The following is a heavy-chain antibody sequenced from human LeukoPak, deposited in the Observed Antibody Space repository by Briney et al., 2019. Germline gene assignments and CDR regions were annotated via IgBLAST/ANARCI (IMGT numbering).Heavy chain of an antibody. CDR2: ISYDGSNK. D-gene: IGHD6-19*01. Sequence: PGGSLRLSCAASGFTFSSYGMHWVRQAPGKGLEWVAVISYDGSNKYYADSVKGRFTISRDNSKNTLYLQMNSLRAEDTAVYYCAKGPEQWRDTEYFQHWGQGTLVTVSS. CDR3: AKGPEQWRDTEYFQH. V-gene: IGHV3-30*18. CDR1: GFTFSSYG. J-gene: IGHJ1*01.